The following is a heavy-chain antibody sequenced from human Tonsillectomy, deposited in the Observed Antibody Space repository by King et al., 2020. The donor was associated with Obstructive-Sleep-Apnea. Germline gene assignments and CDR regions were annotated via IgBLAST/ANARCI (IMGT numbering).Heavy chain of an antibody. CDR2: IKQYGSEK. D-gene: IGHD3-3*01. CDR1: GLSFSSYW. CDR3: ATGTLIGAYRFDY. J-gene: IGHJ4*02. Sequence: EVQLVESGGGLVQPGGSLSLSCAASGLSFSSYWMSWVRQAPGKGLEWVANIKQYGSEKYYADSVRGRFTISRDNAKNSLFLQMNSLRAEDTAVYFCATGTLIGAYRFDYWGQGTLVTVSS. V-gene: IGHV3-7*01.